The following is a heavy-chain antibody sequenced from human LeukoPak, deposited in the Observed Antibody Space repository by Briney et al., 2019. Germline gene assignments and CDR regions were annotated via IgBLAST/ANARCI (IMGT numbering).Heavy chain of an antibody. CDR3: VSFYETY. D-gene: IGHD2/OR15-2a*01. Sequence: PGGSLRPSCAASGFTFSTYAMSWVRQAPGKGLEWVSAVIGSGGSTYYADSVEGRFTVSRDNSKNTMYLQMNSLRAEDTAVYYCVSFYETYWGRGTLVTVSS. V-gene: IGHV3-23*01. CDR1: GFTFSTYA. CDR2: VIGSGGST. J-gene: IGHJ4*02.